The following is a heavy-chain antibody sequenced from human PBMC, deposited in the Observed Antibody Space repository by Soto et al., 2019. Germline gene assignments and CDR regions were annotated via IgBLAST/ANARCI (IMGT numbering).Heavy chain of an antibody. J-gene: IGHJ4*02. CDR2: INHSGST. V-gene: IGHV4-34*01. Sequence: ETLSLTCTVYGASFSGYYWSWIRQPPGKGLEWIGEINHSGSTNYNPSLKSRVTISVDTSKNQFSLKLSSVTAADTAVYYCARGHSVAGPHRSGPYFDYWGQGTLVTVSS. CDR1: GASFSGYY. D-gene: IGHD6-19*01. CDR3: ARGHSVAGPHRSGPYFDY.